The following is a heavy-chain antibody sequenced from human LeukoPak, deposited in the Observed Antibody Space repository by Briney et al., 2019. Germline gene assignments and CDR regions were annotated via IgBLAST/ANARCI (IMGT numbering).Heavy chain of an antibody. CDR3: ARDWGLGMSVGNWFDP. J-gene: IGHJ5*02. CDR1: GGTFSSYA. Sequence: SVKVSCKASGGTFSSYAISWVRQAPGQGLEWMGRIIPILGIANYAQKFQGRVTITADKSTSTAYMELSSLRSEDTAVYYCARDWGLGMSVGNWFDPWGQGTLVTVSS. CDR2: IIPILGIA. D-gene: IGHD3/OR15-3a*01. V-gene: IGHV1-69*04.